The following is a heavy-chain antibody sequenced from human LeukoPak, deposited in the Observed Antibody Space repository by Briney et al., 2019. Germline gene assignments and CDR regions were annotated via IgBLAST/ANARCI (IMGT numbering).Heavy chain of an antibody. D-gene: IGHD4-17*01. J-gene: IGHJ4*02. V-gene: IGHV3-30*04. CDR1: GFTFSSYA. CDR2: ISYDGSNK. CDR3: VRDYGYYFDY. Sequence: GRSLRLSCAASGFTFSSYAMHWVLQAPGKGLEWVAVISYDGSNKYYADSVKGRFTISRDNSKNTLYLQMNSLRAEDTAVYYCVRDYGYYFDYWGQGTLVTVSS.